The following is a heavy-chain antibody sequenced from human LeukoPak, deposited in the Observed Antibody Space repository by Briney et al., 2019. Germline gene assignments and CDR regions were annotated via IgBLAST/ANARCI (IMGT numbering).Heavy chain of an antibody. D-gene: IGHD2-21*02. CDR1: GFTFTNYG. V-gene: IGHV3-33*01. CDR2: IWYDGDNK. J-gene: IGHJ6*02. CDR3: ARDRAYCGGDCYSEFYDMDV. Sequence: GGSLRLSCAASGFTFTNYGFHWVRQAPGKGLEWVVLIWYDGDNKKYADSVKGRFTISRDNSKNTLYLQMNSLRAEDTAVYYCARDRAYCGGDCYSEFYDMDVWGQGTTVTVSS.